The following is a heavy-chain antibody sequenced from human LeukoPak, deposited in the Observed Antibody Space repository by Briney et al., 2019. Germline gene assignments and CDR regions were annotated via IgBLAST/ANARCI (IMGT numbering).Heavy chain of an antibody. CDR3: ARDLGGYTHFDY. CDR2: IDPSGGST. J-gene: IGHJ4*02. V-gene: IGHV1-46*01. CDR1: GYTFTSYY. D-gene: IGHD1-1*01. Sequence: ASVKVSCKASGYTFTSYYMHWVRQAPGQGLEWMGIIDPSGGSTSYAQKFQGRVTMTRDTSTSTVYMELSSLRSEDTAVYYCARDLGGYTHFDYWGQGTLVTVSS.